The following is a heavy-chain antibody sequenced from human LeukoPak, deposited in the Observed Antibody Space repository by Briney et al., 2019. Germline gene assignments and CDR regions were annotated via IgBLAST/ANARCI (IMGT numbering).Heavy chain of an antibody. Sequence: SGPTLVKPTQTLTLTCTFSGFSLSTSGVGVGWIRQPPGKALEWLALIYWDDDKRYSPSLKSRLTITKDTPKNQVVLTMTNMDPVDTATYYCAHTLGYYDSSGYYYFEDYWGQGTLVTVSS. V-gene: IGHV2-5*02. CDR1: GFSLSTSGVG. J-gene: IGHJ4*02. CDR2: IYWDDDK. CDR3: AHTLGYYDSSGYYYFEDY. D-gene: IGHD3-22*01.